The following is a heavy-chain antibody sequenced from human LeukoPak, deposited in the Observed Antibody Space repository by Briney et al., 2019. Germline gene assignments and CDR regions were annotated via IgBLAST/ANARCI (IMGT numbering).Heavy chain of an antibody. CDR1: GFTFSNYE. CDR2: IGGSGVTK. V-gene: IGHV3-48*03. Sequence: GGSLRLSCAASGFTFSNYEMNWVRQAPGKGPEWLSYIGGSGVTKRYADSVKGRFTISRDTAKNSLDLQMSSLRVEDTGVYYCARADYYGSPGHFGMDVWGRGTTVTVSS. CDR3: ARADYYGSPGHFGMDV. D-gene: IGHD3-10*01. J-gene: IGHJ6*02.